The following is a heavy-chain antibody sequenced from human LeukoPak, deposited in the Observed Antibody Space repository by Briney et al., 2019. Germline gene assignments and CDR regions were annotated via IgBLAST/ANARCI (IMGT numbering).Heavy chain of an antibody. CDR2: INPNSGDT. CDR3: ASLSTWEVTTDY. CDR1: GYTFNGYY. Sequence: ASVTVSCKASGYTFNGYYMHWVRRAPGQGLEYMGWINPNSGDTHYAQKFQGRVTMTRDTSISTAYMELSSLRSDDTAVYYCASLSTWEVTTDYWGQGTLVTVSS. V-gene: IGHV1-2*02. D-gene: IGHD1-26*01. J-gene: IGHJ4*02.